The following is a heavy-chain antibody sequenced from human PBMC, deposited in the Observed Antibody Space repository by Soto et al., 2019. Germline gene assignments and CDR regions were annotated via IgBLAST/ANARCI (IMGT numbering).Heavy chain of an antibody. Sequence: PSETLSLTCAVYGGSVSDYYGTWIRQSPGKGLEWIGEINHSGITYYNPSLKSRVSISVDTSKNQFSLELRSVTAADTAMYYCARGRLEWLLLGYGVDVWGQGTPVTVSS. J-gene: IGHJ6*02. CDR2: INHSGIT. CDR1: GGSVSDYY. V-gene: IGHV4-34*01. D-gene: IGHD3-3*01. CDR3: ARGRLEWLLLGYGVDV.